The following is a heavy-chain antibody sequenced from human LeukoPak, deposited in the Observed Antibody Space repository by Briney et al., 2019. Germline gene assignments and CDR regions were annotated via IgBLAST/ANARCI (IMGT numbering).Heavy chain of an antibody. V-gene: IGHV4-59*01. D-gene: IGHD6-13*01. CDR2: IYYSGST. J-gene: IGHJ4*02. CDR1: GGSISSYY. Sequence: SETLPLTCTVSGGSISSYYWSWIRQPPGKGLEWIGYIYYSGSTNYNPSLKSRVTISVDTSKNQFSLRLNSVTAADTAVYFCARTVPRAGYGSSWHLDSWGQGILVTVSS. CDR3: ARTVPRAGYGSSWHLDS.